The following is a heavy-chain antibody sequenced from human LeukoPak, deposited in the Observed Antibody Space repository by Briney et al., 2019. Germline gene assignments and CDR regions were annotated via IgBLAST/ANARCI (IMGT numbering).Heavy chain of an antibody. CDR1: GFTFSSYS. D-gene: IGHD6-13*01. Sequence: PGGSLRLSCAASGFTFSSYSMNWVRQAPGKGLEWVSSISSSSRYIYYADSVKGRFTISRDNTKNSLFLQMNSLRADDTALYYCTRNTVAAAGDDWGQGTLVTVSS. V-gene: IGHV3-21*01. CDR2: ISSSSRYI. CDR3: TRNTVAAAGDD. J-gene: IGHJ4*02.